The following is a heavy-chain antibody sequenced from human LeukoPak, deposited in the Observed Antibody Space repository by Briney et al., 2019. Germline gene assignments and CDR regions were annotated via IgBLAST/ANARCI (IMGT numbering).Heavy chain of an antibody. V-gene: IGHV3-43*02. Sequence: PGGSLRLSCAASGFTLGNYTMHWFRQPPGRGLQWVSLITGDGGTTSYAGSVKGRFTISRDNSKNSLYLHMNSLRNEDTALYYCAKGHFVVGHYWGQGTLVTVSS. CDR2: ITGDGGTT. D-gene: IGHD2-15*01. CDR3: AKGHFVVGHY. CDR1: GFTLGNYT. J-gene: IGHJ4*02.